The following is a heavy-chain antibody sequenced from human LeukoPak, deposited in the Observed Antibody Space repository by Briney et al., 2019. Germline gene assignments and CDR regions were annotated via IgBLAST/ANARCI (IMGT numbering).Heavy chain of an antibody. V-gene: IGHV4-4*07. CDR2: IYASGST. Sequence: KPSETLSLTCSVSGGSIGNYYWNWLRQPAGKGLEWIGRIYASGSTNYNPSLKSRVTISMDKSKNHFSLNLKSVTAADTAFYYCARDFYGDDGHHPFDYWGQGIQVTVSS. D-gene: IGHD2/OR15-2a*01. CDR1: GGSIGNYY. J-gene: IGHJ4*02. CDR3: ARDFYGDDGHHPFDY.